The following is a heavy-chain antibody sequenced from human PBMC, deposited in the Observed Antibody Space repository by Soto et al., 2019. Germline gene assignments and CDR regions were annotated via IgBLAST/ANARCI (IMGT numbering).Heavy chain of an antibody. CDR2: IVVGSGNT. Sequence: ASVKVCCKDSGFTFTSSAVQWVRQARKQRLEWIGWIVVGSGNTNYAQKFQERVTISRDNSKNTVYLQMNSLRGEDTAMYYCARLGPYGSESYSFRYNRFDPWGQGTQVTVSS. CDR3: ARLGPYGSESYSFRYNRFDP. CDR1: GFTFTSSA. D-gene: IGHD3-10*01. V-gene: IGHV1-58*01. J-gene: IGHJ5*02.